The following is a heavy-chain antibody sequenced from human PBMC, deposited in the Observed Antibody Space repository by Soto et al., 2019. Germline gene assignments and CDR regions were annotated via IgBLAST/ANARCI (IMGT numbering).Heavy chain of an antibody. CDR1: GGTFSSYA. J-gene: IGHJ4*02. CDR3: ARGGGAGIVVGGSFDY. D-gene: IGHD2-15*01. Sequence: QVQLVQSGAEVKKPGSSVKVSCKASGGTFSSYAISWVRQAPGQGLEWMGGIIPIFGTANYAQKFQGRVTISADEATRTADMGGGSLGSGDTGVDCCARGGGAGIVVGGSFDYWGQGTLVTVSS. CDR2: IIPIFGTA. V-gene: IGHV1-69*01.